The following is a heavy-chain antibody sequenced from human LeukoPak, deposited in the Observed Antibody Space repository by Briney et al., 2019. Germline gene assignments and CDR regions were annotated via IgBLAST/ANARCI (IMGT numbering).Heavy chain of an antibody. CDR3: AKGPQLGSAYHPDY. D-gene: IGHD3-16*01. Sequence: GGSLRLSCAASGFTFSSYWMSWVRQAPGKGLEWVANIKQDGSEKYYVDSVKGRFTISRDYSKNTLDLQMNSLRVEDTAIYYCAKGPQLGSAYHPDYWGQGTLVTVSS. J-gene: IGHJ4*02. V-gene: IGHV3-7*03. CDR2: IKQDGSEK. CDR1: GFTFSSYW.